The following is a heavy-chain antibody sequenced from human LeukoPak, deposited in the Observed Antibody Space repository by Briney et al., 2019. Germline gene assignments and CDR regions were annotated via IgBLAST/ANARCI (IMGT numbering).Heavy chain of an antibody. Sequence: SETLSLTCAVYGGSFSGYYWTWIRQPPGQELQWIGEINHSGSSKYNPSLQNRVTILVDASRNQFSLHLNSITAADTALHYCARRSFATRARAFDSWAQGTLVTVSS. V-gene: IGHV4-34*01. J-gene: IGHJ4*02. CDR1: GGSFSGYY. CDR3: ARRSFATRARAFDS. CDR2: INHSGSS. D-gene: IGHD1-1*01.